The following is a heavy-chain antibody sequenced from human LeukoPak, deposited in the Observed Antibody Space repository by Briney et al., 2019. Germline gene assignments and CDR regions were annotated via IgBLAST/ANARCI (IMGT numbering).Heavy chain of an antibody. J-gene: IGHJ4*02. CDR2: IYYSGST. Sequence: PSETLSLTCTVSGGSISSSSYYWGWIRQPPGKGLEWIGSIYYSGSTYYNPSLKSRVTISVDRSKNQFSLKLSSVTAADTAVYYCARERSGSYTVDYWGQGTLVTVSS. D-gene: IGHD1-26*01. V-gene: IGHV4-39*07. CDR3: ARERSGSYTVDY. CDR1: GGSISSSSYY.